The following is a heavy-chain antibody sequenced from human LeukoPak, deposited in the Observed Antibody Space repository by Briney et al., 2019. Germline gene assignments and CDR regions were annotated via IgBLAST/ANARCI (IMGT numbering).Heavy chain of an antibody. Sequence: GGSLRLSCAASGFTFSRNAMHWVRQAPGKGLEWVTVLWYDGSNKYYADSVKGRFTIYREHSKNTLNLQMNSLRAEDTAVYYCVSRDGYSYGLDYWGQGTPVTVSS. J-gene: IGHJ4*02. CDR1: GFTFSRNA. CDR3: VSRDGYSYGLDY. V-gene: IGHV3-33*01. D-gene: IGHD5-18*01. CDR2: LWYDGSNK.